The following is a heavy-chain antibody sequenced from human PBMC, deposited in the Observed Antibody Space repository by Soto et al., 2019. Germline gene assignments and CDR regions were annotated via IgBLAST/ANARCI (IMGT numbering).Heavy chain of an antibody. CDR3: AKAQRPLLWFGELSIRVGYYYYGMDV. Sequence: GGSLRLSCAASGFTFDDYTMHWVRQAPGKGLEWVSLISWDGGSTYYADSVKGRFTISRDNSKNSLYLQMNSLRTEDTALYYCAKAQRPLLWFGELSIRVGYYYYGMDVWGQGTTVTVSS. CDR1: GFTFDDYT. V-gene: IGHV3-43*01. D-gene: IGHD3-10*01. J-gene: IGHJ6*02. CDR2: ISWDGGST.